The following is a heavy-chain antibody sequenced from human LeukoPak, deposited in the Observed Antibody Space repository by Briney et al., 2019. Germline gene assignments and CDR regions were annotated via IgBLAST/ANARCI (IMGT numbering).Heavy chain of an antibody. J-gene: IGHJ4*02. D-gene: IGHD5-18*01. CDR1: GFTYSCYW. Sequence: GGSLRLSCAASGFTYSCYWMSWVRQAPGKGLEWVANIKKDGSEKYYVDAVKGRFTISRDNAKSSLYLQMNSLRAEDTAIYYCARDLSGVTGYTYGRGIDYWGQGTLVTVSS. CDR2: IKKDGSEK. V-gene: IGHV3-7*01. CDR3: ARDLSGVTGYTYGRGIDY.